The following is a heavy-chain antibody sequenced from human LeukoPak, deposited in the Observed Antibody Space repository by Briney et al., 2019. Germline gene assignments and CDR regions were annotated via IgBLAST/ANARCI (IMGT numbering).Heavy chain of an antibody. CDR2: IYYSGST. D-gene: IGHD3-22*01. CDR1: GCSISSYY. CDR3: ARACFDESGYYSSYFCVF. Sequence: PETLSLTCTVSGCSISSYYWSWIRQPPGKGLGWIGHIYYSGSTNYNPSLKGRVTISVDTSKNQFSLKLSSVTAPDTAVYYCARACFDESGYYSSYFCVFWGEGTLVTVSS. J-gene: IGHJ4*02. V-gene: IGHV4-59*01.